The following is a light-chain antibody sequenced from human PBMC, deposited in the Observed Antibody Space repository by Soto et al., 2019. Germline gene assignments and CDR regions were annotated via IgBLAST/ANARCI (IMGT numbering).Light chain of an antibody. CDR2: EDS. V-gene: IGLV2-23*01. CDR3: CSYADSSTYV. CDR1: SSDVGSYNL. Sequence: QSVLTQPASVSGSPGQSITISCTGSSSDVGSYNLVSWYQQYPGKAPKLMIYEDSKRPSGVSNRFSGSKSGNTASLTISGLQTEDEADYYCCSYADSSTYVSGTGTKVTVL. J-gene: IGLJ1*01.